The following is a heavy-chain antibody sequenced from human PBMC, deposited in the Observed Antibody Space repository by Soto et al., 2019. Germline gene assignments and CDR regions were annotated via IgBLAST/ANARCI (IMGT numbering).Heavy chain of an antibody. CDR1: GFTFSSYG. CDR3: VGCYYFGDY. V-gene: IGHV3-30*03. J-gene: IGHJ4*02. D-gene: IGHD3-22*01. CDR2: ISSDGSNK. Sequence: QVQLVESGGGVVQPGRSLRLSCAASGFTFSSYGMHWVRQAPGKGLEWVAVISSDGSNKYYADSVKGRFTISRDNSKNPLYLQMNSLRAEDTAVYYCVGCYYFGDYWGQGTLVTVSS.